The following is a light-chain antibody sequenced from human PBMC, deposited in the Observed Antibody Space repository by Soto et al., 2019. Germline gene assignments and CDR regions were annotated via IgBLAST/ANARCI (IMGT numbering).Light chain of an antibody. V-gene: IGLV6-57*04. CDR2: EDN. Sequence: NFMLTQPHSVSESPGKTVTVSCTRSSGSIVSNFVQWYQQRPGSAPTTVIYEDNQRPSGVPDRFSGAIDSSSNSTSLTISGLKTEDEADYYCQSFHSSAVIFGEGTKRTVL. CDR3: QSFHSSAVI. CDR1: SGSIVSNF. J-gene: IGLJ2*01.